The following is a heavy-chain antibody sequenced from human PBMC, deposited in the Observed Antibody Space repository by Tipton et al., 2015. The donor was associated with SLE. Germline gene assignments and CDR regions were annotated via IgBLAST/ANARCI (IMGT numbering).Heavy chain of an antibody. CDR1: GYSISSGYY. CDR2: IYHSGNT. V-gene: IGHV4-38-2*01. CDR3: ARSILGAYNWFDP. J-gene: IGHJ5*02. Sequence: GLVKPSETLSLTCAVSGYSISSGYYWGWLRQPPGKGLEWIGSIYHSGNTYYNPSLKSRVTISVDTSKNQFSLKLNSVTAADTAVYYCARSILGAYNWFDPWGQGTLVTVSS. D-gene: IGHD1-26*01.